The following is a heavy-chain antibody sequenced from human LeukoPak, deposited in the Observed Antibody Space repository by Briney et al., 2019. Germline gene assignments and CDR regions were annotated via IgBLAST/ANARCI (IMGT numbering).Heavy chain of an antibody. CDR1: GYSISSGYY. J-gene: IGHJ4*02. CDR3: ARDWGIWYSGSLTDY. D-gene: IGHD1-26*01. V-gene: IGHV4-38-2*02. Sequence: SETLSLTCTVSGYSISSGYYWGWIRQPPGKGLEWIGSIYHSGSTYYNPSLKSRVTISVDTSKNQFSLKLSSVTAADTAVYYCARDWGIWYSGSLTDYWGQGTLVTVSS. CDR2: IYHSGST.